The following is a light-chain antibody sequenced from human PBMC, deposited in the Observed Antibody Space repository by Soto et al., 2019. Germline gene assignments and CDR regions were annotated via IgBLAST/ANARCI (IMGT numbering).Light chain of an antibody. CDR3: LQHNTYPLA. CDR1: QSITNY. CDR2: AAS. V-gene: IGKV1-17*01. J-gene: IGKJ4*01. Sequence: DIRMTQSPSALSSSVADIFTISCRASQSITNYLNWYQHKPGQAPNLLIYAASTLQAGVPSRFSGSGSGTEFSLTISSLQPEDFATYYCLQHNTYPLAFGGGTKVDI.